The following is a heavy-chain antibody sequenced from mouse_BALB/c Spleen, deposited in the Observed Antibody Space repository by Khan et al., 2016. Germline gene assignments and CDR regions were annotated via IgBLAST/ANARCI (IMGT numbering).Heavy chain of an antibody. CDR2: ILPGGGST. D-gene: IGHD2-4*01. Sequence: QVQLKQSGAGLMKPGASVKISCKATGYTFSSYWIEWVKQRPGHGLEWIGEILPGGGSTNYNEKFKGKATFTADTTSNTAYKQLRSMTSEDTAVYYCARNYDWAIDYWGQGTSVTVSS. CDR3: ARNYDWAIDY. CDR1: GYTFSSYW. V-gene: IGHV1-9*01. J-gene: IGHJ4*01.